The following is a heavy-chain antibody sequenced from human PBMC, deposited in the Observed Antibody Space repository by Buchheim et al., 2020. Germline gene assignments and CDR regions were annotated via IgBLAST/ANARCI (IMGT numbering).Heavy chain of an antibody. J-gene: IGHJ4*02. CDR1: GGSVNSAGHY. CDR2: IYSSGTP. CDR3: ARSVDTATDFDS. Sequence: QVQLQESGPGLVKPSETLSLTCTVSGGSVNSAGHYWSWIRQPPGKGLEWVGYIYSSGTPNSNPSLQSRVTMSTDASKNPFSLKLRSVTAADTAVYYCARSVDTATDFDSWGQGTL. V-gene: IGHV4-61*08. D-gene: IGHD5-18*01.